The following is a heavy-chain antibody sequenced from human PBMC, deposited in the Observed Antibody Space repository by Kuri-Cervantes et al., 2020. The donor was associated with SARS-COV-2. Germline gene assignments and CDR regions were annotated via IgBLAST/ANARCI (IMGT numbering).Heavy chain of an antibody. CDR3: ARSDFWSGYYSDY. CDR1: GFTFGDYA. Sequence: GESLKISCTASGFTFGDYAMSWVRQAPGKGLEWVGFIRSKAYGGTTEYAASVKGRFTISRDDSKSIAYLQMNSLKTEDTAVYYCARSDFWSGYYSDYWGQGTLVTVSS. J-gene: IGHJ4*02. CDR2: IRSKAYGGTT. D-gene: IGHD3-3*01. V-gene: IGHV3-49*04.